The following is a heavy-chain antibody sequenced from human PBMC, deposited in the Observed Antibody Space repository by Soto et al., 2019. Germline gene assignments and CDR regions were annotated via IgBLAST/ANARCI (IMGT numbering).Heavy chain of an antibody. J-gene: IGHJ4*02. D-gene: IGHD3-16*01. CDR2: IYYSGST. V-gene: IGHV4-30-4*01. CDR3: ARGGTTTFDY. Sequence: SETLSLTCTVSGGSISSGDYYLSWIRQPPGKGLEWIGYIYYSGSTYYNPSLKSRVTISVDTSKNQFSLKLSSVTAADTAVYYCARGGTTTFDYWGQGTLVTVSS. CDR1: GGSISSGDYY.